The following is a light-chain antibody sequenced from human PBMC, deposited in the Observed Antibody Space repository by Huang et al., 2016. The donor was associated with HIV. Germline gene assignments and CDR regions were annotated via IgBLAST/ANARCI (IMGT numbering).Light chain of an antibody. Sequence: DIVMTQSPDSLTVSLGERATINCKSSQSVLYSSNNNNYLAWYQQKPRQPPKLLIYWAATRESGVPDRFSGSGSGTDFTLTISSLQAEDVAVYYCQQYYNTPSFGQGTKVEIK. CDR3: QQYYNTPS. CDR2: WAA. CDR1: QSVLYSSNNNNY. V-gene: IGKV4-1*01. J-gene: IGKJ1*01.